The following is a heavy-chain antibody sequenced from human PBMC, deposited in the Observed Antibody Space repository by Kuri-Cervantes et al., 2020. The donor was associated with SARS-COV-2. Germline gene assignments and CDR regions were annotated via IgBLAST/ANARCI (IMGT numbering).Heavy chain of an antibody. V-gene: IGHV1-69*10. CDR1: GGTFSSYA. D-gene: IGHD6-19*01. CDR2: IIPILGIA. CDR3: ASDGVSGSLSLDF. J-gene: IGHJ4*02. Sequence: SVKVSCKASGGTFSSYAISWVRQAPGQGLEWMGGIIPILGIANYAQKFRGRVTLTADTTTTTAYLELSGLKTEDTALYYCASDGVSGSLSLDFWGQGTLVTVSS.